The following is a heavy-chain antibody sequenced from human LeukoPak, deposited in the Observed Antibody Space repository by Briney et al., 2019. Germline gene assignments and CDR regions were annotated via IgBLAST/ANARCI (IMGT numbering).Heavy chain of an antibody. Sequence: GGSLRLSCAASGFTFSTYWMSWVRQAPGKGLEWVANINQDGSEKYYVDPVKGRFTISRDNAKNSLYLQMNSLRADDTAVYYCARVRVATTGRYDALNLWGQGTMVTVSS. CDR2: INQDGSEK. CDR1: GFTFSTYW. J-gene: IGHJ3*01. D-gene: IGHD5-12*01. V-gene: IGHV3-7*01. CDR3: ARVRVATTGRYDALNL.